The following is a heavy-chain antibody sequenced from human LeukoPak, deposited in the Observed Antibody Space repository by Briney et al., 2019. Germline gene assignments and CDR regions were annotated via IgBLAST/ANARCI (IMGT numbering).Heavy chain of an antibody. V-gene: IGHV1-2*02. J-gene: IGHJ4*02. CDR2: SISNSGGT. CDR1: GYTFTGYY. Sequence: VASVKVSCKSSGYTFTGYYMHWVRQAPAQGLAWLGLSISNSGGTNYAQKFQGRVTMTRDTSISTAYMELSRLRSDDTAVYYCARDSTAARSYFDYWGQGTLVTVSS. D-gene: IGHD6-13*01. CDR3: ARDSTAARSYFDY.